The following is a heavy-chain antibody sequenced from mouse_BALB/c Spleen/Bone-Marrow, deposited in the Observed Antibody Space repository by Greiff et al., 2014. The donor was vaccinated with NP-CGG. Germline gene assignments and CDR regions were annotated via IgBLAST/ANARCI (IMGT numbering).Heavy chain of an antibody. CDR3: APYYYGSSQSAY. J-gene: IGHJ3*01. V-gene: IGHV14-3*02. Sequence: VQLQQSGAELVKPGASVKLSCTASGFNIKDTYMHWVKQRPEQGLEWIGRIDPANGNTKCDPKFQGKATITADTSSNTAYLQLSSLTSEDTAVYYCAPYYYGSSQSAYWGQGTLVTVSA. D-gene: IGHD1-1*01. CDR2: IDPANGNT. CDR1: GFNIKDTY.